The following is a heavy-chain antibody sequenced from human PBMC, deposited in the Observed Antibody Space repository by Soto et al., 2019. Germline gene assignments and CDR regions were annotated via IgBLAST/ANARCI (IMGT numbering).Heavy chain of an antibody. V-gene: IGHV3-23*01. J-gene: IGHJ4*02. CDR1: GFTFSVSA. CDR2: TGLSGRTT. D-gene: IGHD1-20*01. Sequence: GGSLRLSCVASGFTFSVSAMTWVRQAPGKGLEWVSTTGLSGRTTYYGDSVKGRFTVSRDNSKNTLDLQMSSLRAEDTAVYYCATVHNTSRSFNFWGRGPLVTVSS. CDR3: ATVHNTSRSFNF.